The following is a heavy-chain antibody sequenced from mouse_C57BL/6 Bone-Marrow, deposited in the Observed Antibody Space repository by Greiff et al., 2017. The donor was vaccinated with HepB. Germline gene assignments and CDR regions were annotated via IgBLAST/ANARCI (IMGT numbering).Heavy chain of an antibody. Sequence: QLQQPGAELARPGASVKLSCKASGYTFTSYGISWVKQRTGQGLEWIGEIYPRSGNTYYNEKFKGKATLTADKSSSTAYMELRSLTSEDSAVYFCARDYYGSSYAWFAYWGQGTLVTVSA. D-gene: IGHD1-1*01. CDR2: IYPRSGNT. CDR3: ARDYYGSSYAWFAY. CDR1: GYTFTSYG. V-gene: IGHV1-81*01. J-gene: IGHJ3*01.